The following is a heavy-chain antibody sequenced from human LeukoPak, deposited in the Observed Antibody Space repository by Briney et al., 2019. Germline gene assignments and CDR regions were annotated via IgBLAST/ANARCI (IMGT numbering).Heavy chain of an antibody. V-gene: IGHV3-66*01. D-gene: IGHD2-15*01. J-gene: IGHJ3*02. CDR3: ARGGVVAANCWHALDI. CDR2: IYSGGSA. CDR1: GFTVSSNY. Sequence: PGGSLRLSCAASGFTVSSNYMSWVRQAPGKGLEWVSVIYSGGSAYYADSVKGRFTISRDNSKNTLYLQMNSLRAEDTAVYYCARGGVVAANCWHALDIWGQGTMVTVSS.